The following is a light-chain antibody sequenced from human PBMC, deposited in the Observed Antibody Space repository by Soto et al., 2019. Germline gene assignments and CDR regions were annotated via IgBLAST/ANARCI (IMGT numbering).Light chain of an antibody. J-gene: IGKJ2*01. CDR3: QQYDTYYMYT. V-gene: IGKV3-11*01. Sequence: EIVLAQSPATLSLYPGERATLSCRASQSVGNFLAWYQHRPGQAPRLLILNASTRATGIPPRFSGSGSGTDFTLNISSLQPDDFEPYYCQQYDTYYMYTFGQGTKLEIK. CDR1: QSVGNF. CDR2: NAS.